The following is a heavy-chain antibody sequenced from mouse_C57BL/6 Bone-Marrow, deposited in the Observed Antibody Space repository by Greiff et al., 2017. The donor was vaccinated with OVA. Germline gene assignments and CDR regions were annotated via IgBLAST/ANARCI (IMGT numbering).Heavy chain of an antibody. Sequence: QVQLKQPGAELVMPGASVKLSCKASGYTFTSYWMHWVKQRPGQGLEWIGEIDPCNGCTNYNQKFKGKSTLTVDKSSRTAYMQLCSLTSEDSAVDDCEREAVCLSKFAYWGQGTLVTVSA. CDR1: GYTFTSYW. V-gene: IGHV1-69*01. D-gene: IGHD6-1*01. J-gene: IGHJ3*01. CDR2: IDPCNGCT. CDR3: EREAVCLSKFAY.